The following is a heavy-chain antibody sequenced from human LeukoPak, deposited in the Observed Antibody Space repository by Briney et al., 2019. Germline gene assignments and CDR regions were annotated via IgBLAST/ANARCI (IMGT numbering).Heavy chain of an antibody. CDR1: GFSFSGYW. Sequence: GGSLRLSCTASGFSFSGYWMSWVRQAPGKGLEWVANIKQDGGDKYYVDSVKGRFTISRDNAKNSLYLQMNSLGAEDTAMYYCVRDLDYWGQGTLVTVSS. J-gene: IGHJ4*02. CDR3: VRDLDY. V-gene: IGHV3-7*03. CDR2: IKQDGGDK.